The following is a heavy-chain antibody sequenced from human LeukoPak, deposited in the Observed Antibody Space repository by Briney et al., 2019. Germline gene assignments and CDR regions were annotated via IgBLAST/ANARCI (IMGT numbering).Heavy chain of an antibody. Sequence: GASVKVSCKASGYSFTSHYMHWVRQAPGQGLEWMGWISAYNGNTNYAQKLQGRVTMTTDTSTSTAYMELRSLRSDDTAVYYCARAPRGDYVWGSYRPYFDYWGQGTLVTVSS. CDR1: GYSFTSHY. D-gene: IGHD3-16*02. V-gene: IGHV1-18*04. CDR3: ARAPRGDYVWGSYRPYFDY. J-gene: IGHJ4*02. CDR2: ISAYNGNT.